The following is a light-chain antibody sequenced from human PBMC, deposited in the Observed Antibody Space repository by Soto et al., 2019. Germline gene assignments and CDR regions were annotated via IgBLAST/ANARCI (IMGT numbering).Light chain of an antibody. V-gene: IGKV3-20*01. CDR1: QSVRADF. J-gene: IGKJ4*02. Sequence: EIVLTQSPDTLSLSPGERATLSCRASQSVRADFLTWYQQRLGQAPRLLIYGASNRATGIPARVSGSGSVTDFTLTLSALEPEDFSVYYCQYYGTSLTVGGGAKVVI. CDR2: GAS. CDR3: QYYGTSLT.